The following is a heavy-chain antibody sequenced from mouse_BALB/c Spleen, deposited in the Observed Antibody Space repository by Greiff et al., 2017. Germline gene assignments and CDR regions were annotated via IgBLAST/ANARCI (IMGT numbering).Heavy chain of an antibody. CDR3: ARRYDGYPWYFDV. CDR1: GYSFTDYI. D-gene: IGHD2-3*01. Sequence: VQLQQTGPELVKPGASVKISCTASGYSFTDYIMLWVKQSHGKSLEWIGNINPYYGSTSYNLKFTGKATLTVDKSSSTAYMQLNSLTSEDSAVYYCARRYDGYPWYFDVWGAGTTVTVSS. J-gene: IGHJ1*01. CDR2: INPYYGST. V-gene: IGHV1-39*01.